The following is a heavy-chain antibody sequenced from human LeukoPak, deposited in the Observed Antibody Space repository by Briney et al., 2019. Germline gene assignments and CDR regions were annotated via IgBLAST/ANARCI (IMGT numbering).Heavy chain of an antibody. CDR2: IYTSGST. CDR1: GGSISSSSYY. D-gene: IGHD6-19*01. Sequence: SETLSLTCTVSGGSISSSSYYWGWIRQPPGKGLEWIGRIYTSGSTNYNPSLKSRVTISVGTSKNQFPLKLSSVTAADTAVYYCARVGVAGTLSWFDPWGQGTLVTVSS. V-gene: IGHV4-39*06. CDR3: ARVGVAGTLSWFDP. J-gene: IGHJ5*02.